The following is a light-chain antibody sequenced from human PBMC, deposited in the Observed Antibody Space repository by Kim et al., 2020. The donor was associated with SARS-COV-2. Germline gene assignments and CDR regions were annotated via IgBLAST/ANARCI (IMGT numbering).Light chain of an antibody. Sequence: SPGERATPSCRASQSVSSSYLAWYQQKPGQAPRLLIYGASSRATGIPDRFSGSGSGTDFTLTISRLEPEDFAVYYCQQYGSSPATFGGGTKVDIK. CDR2: GAS. V-gene: IGKV3-20*01. J-gene: IGKJ4*01. CDR1: QSVSSSY. CDR3: QQYGSSPAT.